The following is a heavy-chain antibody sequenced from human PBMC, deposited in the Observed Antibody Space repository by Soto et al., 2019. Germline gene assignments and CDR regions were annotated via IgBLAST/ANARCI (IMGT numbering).Heavy chain of an antibody. Sequence: GASVKVSCKASGGTFSSYTISWVRQAPGQGLEWMGRIIPILGIANYAQKFQGRVTITADKSTSTAYMELSSLRSEDTAVYYCASDSSGYDGAFDIWGQGTMVTVSS. J-gene: IGHJ3*02. CDR2: IIPILGIA. CDR3: ASDSSGYDGAFDI. V-gene: IGHV1-69*02. CDR1: GGTFSSYT. D-gene: IGHD5-12*01.